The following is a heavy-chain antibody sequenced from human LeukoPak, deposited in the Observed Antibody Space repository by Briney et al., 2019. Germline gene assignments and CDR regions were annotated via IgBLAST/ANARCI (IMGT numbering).Heavy chain of an antibody. CDR1: GFTFSSYE. J-gene: IGHJ4*02. V-gene: IGHV3-48*03. D-gene: IGHD3-10*01. Sequence: GGSLRLSCAASGFTFSSYEMNWVRQAPGKGLEWVSYISSSGSTIYYADSVKGRFTISRDNAKNSLYLQMNSLRAEDTAVYYCAKSRGSGSSMARGVNFDCWGQGTLVTVSS. CDR3: AKSRGSGSSMARGVNFDC. CDR2: ISSSGSTI.